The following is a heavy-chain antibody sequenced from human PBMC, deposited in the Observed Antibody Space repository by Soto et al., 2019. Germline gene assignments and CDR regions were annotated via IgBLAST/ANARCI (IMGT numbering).Heavy chain of an antibody. V-gene: IGHV4-39*01. D-gene: IGHD2-2*01. CDR3: ERRTYCSSNNTYHMSTWFEP. J-gene: IGHJ5*02. CDR2: IYYSGST. Sequence: SETLSLTCTVSGGSISSSSYYWGWIRQPPGKGLEWIGSIYYSGSTYYNPSLKSRVTISVDTSKNQFSLKLSSVTAADTAVYYCERRTYCSSNNTYHMSTWFEPLGQVLLFTFAS. CDR1: GGSISSSSYY.